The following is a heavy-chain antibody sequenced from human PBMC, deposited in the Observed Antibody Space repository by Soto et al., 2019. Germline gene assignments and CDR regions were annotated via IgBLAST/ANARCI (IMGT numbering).Heavy chain of an antibody. CDR2: ISSSSSYI. V-gene: IGHV3-21*01. D-gene: IGHD2-15*01. J-gene: IGHJ3*02. Sequence: PWGSLRLSCAASGFTFSSYSMNWVRQAPGKGLEWVSSISSSSSYIYYADSVKGRFTISRDNAKNSLYLQMNSLRAEDTAVYYCPRDLWGCSSGSCYSPFYSKGQDTMGTIS. CDR1: GFTFSSYS. CDR3: PRDLWGCSSGSCYSPFYS.